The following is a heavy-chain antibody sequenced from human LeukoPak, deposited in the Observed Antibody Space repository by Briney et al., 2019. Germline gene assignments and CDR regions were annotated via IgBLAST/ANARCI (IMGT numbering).Heavy chain of an antibody. CDR1: GGSISSSSYY. CDR2: IYCSGST. D-gene: IGHD3-3*01. J-gene: IGHJ5*02. V-gene: IGHV4-39*07. Sequence: SETLSLTCTVSGGSISSSSYYWGWIRQPPGKGLEWIGSIYCSGSTYYNPSLKSRVTISVDTSKNQFSLKLSSVTAADTAVYYCARAPGRRSTIFGVVSVCFDPWGQGTLVTVSS. CDR3: ARAPGRRSTIFGVVSVCFDP.